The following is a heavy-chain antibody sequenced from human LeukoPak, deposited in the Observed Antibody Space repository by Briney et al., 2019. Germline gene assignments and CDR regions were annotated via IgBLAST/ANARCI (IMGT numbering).Heavy chain of an antibody. CDR3: ARKSPSKQLVKKAWYFDL. V-gene: IGHV4-59*01. CDR2: IYYSGST. Sequence: SETLSLTCTVSGGSISSYYWSWIRQPPGKGLEWIGYIYYSGSTNYSPSLKSRVTISVDTSKNQFSLKLSSVTAADTAVYYCARKSPSKQLVKKAWYFDLWGRGTLVTVSS. CDR1: GGSISSYY. J-gene: IGHJ2*01. D-gene: IGHD6-13*01.